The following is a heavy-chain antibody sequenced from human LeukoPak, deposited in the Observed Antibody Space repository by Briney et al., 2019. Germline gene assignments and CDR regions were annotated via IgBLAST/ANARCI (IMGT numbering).Heavy chain of an antibody. D-gene: IGHD3-22*01. CDR1: GFTLSGYN. V-gene: IGHV3-30*02. CDR2: IRNDGSHE. Sequence: GGSLRLSCAASGFTLSGYNMQWFRQAPGKRLEWVAFIRNDGSHEYYANSVKGRFTISRDNSENTLYLQMNSLTTDDTAVYYCAKTPGRAYDSSNYYFEGGYWGQGTLVTVSS. CDR3: AKTPGRAYDSSNYYFEGGY. J-gene: IGHJ4*02.